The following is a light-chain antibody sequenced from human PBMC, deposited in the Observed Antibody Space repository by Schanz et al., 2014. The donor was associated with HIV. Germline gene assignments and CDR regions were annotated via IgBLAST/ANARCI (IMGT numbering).Light chain of an antibody. V-gene: IGLV2-14*03. CDR3: SSYISVNTWV. CDR1: SNDVGGHNY. Sequence: QSALTQPASVSGSPGQSITISCTGTSNDVGGHNYVSWFQQHPGRAPKLLIFEVTNRPSGIPNRFSGSKSGNTASLTISGLQAEDEADYYCSSYISVNTWVFGGGTKLTVL. J-gene: IGLJ3*02. CDR2: EVT.